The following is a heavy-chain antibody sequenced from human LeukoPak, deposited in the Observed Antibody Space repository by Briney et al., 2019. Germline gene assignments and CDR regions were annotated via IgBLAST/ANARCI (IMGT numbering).Heavy chain of an antibody. V-gene: IGHV4-34*01. CDR2: INHSGST. D-gene: IGHD6-13*01. CDR3: VRQQLGNWFDP. CDR1: GGSLSGYY. Sequence: SETLSLTCAVYGGSLSGYYWNWIRQPPGKGLEWIGEINHSGSTNYNPSLKSRATISVDTSKKQFSLKLSSVTAADTAVYYCVRQQLGNWFDPWGQGALVTVSS. J-gene: IGHJ5*02.